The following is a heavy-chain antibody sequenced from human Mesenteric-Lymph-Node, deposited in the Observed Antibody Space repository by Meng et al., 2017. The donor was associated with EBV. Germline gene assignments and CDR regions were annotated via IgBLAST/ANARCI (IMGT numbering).Heavy chain of an antibody. CDR1: GDSVSSNSAA. J-gene: IGHJ4*02. D-gene: IGHD2-2*01. Sequence: GQLEQSGPGLVKPSPTLSLTCDISGDSVSSNSAAWNWIRQSPLRGLEWLGRTYYMSKWYNDYAVSVKSRISINPDTSKNQFSLQLNSVTPEDTAVYYCARATSGFDSWGQGTLVTVSS. CDR3: ARATSGFDS. CDR2: TYYMSKWYN. V-gene: IGHV6-1*01.